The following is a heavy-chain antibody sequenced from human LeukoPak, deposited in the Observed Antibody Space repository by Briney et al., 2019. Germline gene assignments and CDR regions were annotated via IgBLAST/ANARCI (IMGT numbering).Heavy chain of an antibody. Sequence: GGSLRLSCAASGFTFSSYWMSWVRQAPGKGLEWVANMRQDGGEIYYVDSVKGRFTISRDNAKNSLHLEMNSLRAEDTAVYYCAKGRWGFDYWGQGTLVTVSS. CDR2: MRQDGGEI. J-gene: IGHJ4*02. D-gene: IGHD7-27*01. CDR1: GFTFSSYW. CDR3: AKGRWGFDY. V-gene: IGHV3-7*01.